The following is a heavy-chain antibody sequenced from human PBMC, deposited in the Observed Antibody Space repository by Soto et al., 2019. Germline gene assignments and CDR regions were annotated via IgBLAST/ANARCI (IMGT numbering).Heavy chain of an antibody. CDR3: ARSEVYSFDF. V-gene: IGHV3-7*05. Sequence: EMQLVESGGGLVQPGGSLRLSCAASGFTFSDFWVTWVRQAPGKGLELVANIKQDGSERYYVDSVKGRFTISRDNAKNSLFLQMNSLRAEDTAVYYCARSEVYSFDFWGQGTLVTVSS. CDR2: IKQDGSER. J-gene: IGHJ4*02. CDR1: GFTFSDFW. D-gene: IGHD2-8*01.